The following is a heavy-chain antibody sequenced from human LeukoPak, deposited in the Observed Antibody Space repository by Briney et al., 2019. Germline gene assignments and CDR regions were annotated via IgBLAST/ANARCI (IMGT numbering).Heavy chain of an antibody. CDR1: GGSFSGYY. V-gene: IGHV4-34*01. CDR2: INHSGST. D-gene: IGHD6-13*01. J-gene: IGHJ5*02. CDR3: ARGQQLVRHWFDP. Sequence: SETPSLTCAVYGGSFSGYYWSWIRQPPGKGLEWIGEINHSGSTNYNPSLKSRVTISVDTSKNQFSLKLSSVTAADTAVYYCARGQQLVRHWFDPWGQGTLVTVSS.